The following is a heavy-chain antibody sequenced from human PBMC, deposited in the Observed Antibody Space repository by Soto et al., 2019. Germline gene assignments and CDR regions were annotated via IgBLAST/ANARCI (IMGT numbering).Heavy chain of an antibody. Sequence: GGSLRLSCAASGFTVSSNYMSWVRQAPGKGLEWVSVIYSGGSTYYADSVKGRFTISRDNAKNSLYLQMNSLRAEDTAVYYCARDQPGYSYGYGLGYWGQGTLVTVSS. V-gene: IGHV3-66*01. CDR3: ARDQPGYSYGYGLGY. J-gene: IGHJ4*02. CDR2: IYSGGST. CDR1: GFTVSSNY. D-gene: IGHD5-18*01.